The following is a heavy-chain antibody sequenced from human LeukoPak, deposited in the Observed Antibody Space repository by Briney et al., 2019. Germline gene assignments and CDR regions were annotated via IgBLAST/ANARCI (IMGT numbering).Heavy chain of an antibody. D-gene: IGHD3-3*01. CDR3: ARDRDFWSGEVDY. Sequence: ASVKVSCKASGYSFTGYYIHWVRQAPGQGLEWMGWINPNSGGTKYAQKFQDWVTMTRDTSINTVYMEMSRLRSDDTAVYYCARDRDFWSGEVDYWGQGTLVTVSS. CDR2: INPNSGGT. V-gene: IGHV1-2*04. J-gene: IGHJ4*02. CDR1: GYSFTGYY.